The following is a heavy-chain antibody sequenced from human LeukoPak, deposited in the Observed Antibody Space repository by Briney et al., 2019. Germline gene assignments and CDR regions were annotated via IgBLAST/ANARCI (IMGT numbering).Heavy chain of an antibody. CDR1: GFXFSSYT. V-gene: IGHV3-48*02. CDR2: IGSGSTTI. CDR3: ARGLSGYFDL. J-gene: IGHJ2*01. Sequence: GGSLRLSCEASGFXFSSYTINWVRQAPGKGLEWVSYIGSGSTTIYYADSVKGRFTISRDKAKNSLYLQMNSLRDEDTAVYYCARGLSGYFDLWGRGTLVTVSS. D-gene: IGHD2/OR15-2a*01.